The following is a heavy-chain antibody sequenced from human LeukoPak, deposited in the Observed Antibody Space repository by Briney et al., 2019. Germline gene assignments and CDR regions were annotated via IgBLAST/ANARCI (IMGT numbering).Heavy chain of an antibody. CDR3: ARVGKYCGGDCYSVKY. V-gene: IGHV4-30-4*08. CDR1: GGSISSGDYY. Sequence: PSETLSLTCTVSGGSISSGDYYWSWIRQPPGKGLEWIGYIYYSGSTYYNPSLKSRVTISVDTSKNQFSLKLSSVTAADTAVYYCARVGKYCGGDCYSVKYWGQGILVTVSP. D-gene: IGHD2-21*01. CDR2: IYYSGST. J-gene: IGHJ4*02.